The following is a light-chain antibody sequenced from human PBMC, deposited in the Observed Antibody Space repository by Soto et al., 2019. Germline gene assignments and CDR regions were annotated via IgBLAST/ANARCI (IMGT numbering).Light chain of an antibody. V-gene: IGKV3-11*01. CDR3: QQRSNWPPWT. Sequence: EIVLTQSPATLSLSPGERATLSCRASQSVSSYLAWYQQKPGQAPRLLIYDASNRATGIPARFSGSGSGTDFTLTISSLEPEDFAVYYCQQRSNWPPWTFXQGTKVDIK. J-gene: IGKJ1*01. CDR2: DAS. CDR1: QSVSSY.